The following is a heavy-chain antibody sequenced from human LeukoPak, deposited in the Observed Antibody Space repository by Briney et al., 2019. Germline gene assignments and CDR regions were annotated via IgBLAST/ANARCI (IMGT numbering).Heavy chain of an antibody. CDR1: GFTFSNYN. CDR2: ISTSGRAI. V-gene: IGHV3-48*02. CDR3: ARDRGGAAAY. J-gene: IGHJ4*02. D-gene: IGHD3-16*01. Sequence: PGGSLRLSCAASGFTFSNYNMNWVRQAPGKGLEWVSYISTSGRAIFYADSVKGRFTISRDNAKNSLFLQMNSLRDEDTAVYYCARDRGGAAAYWGQGTLVTVSS.